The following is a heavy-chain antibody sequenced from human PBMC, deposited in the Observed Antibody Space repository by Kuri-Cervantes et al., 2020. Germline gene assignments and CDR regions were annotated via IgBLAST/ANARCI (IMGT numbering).Heavy chain of an antibody. J-gene: IGHJ6*03. Sequence: SETLSLTCTVSGGSISSGDYYWSWIRQPPGKGLEWIGYIYYSGSTYYNPSLKSRVTISVDTSKNQFSLKLSSVTAADTAVYYCARVIPGYYYMDVWGKGTTVTVSS. CDR3: ARVIPGYYYMDV. CDR2: IYYSGST. CDR1: GGSISSGDYY. V-gene: IGHV4-30-4*02. D-gene: IGHD3-16*01.